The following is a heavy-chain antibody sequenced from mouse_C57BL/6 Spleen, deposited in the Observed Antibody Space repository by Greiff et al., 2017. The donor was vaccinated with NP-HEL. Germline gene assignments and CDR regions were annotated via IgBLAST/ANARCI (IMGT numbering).Heavy chain of an antibody. V-gene: IGHV1-82*01. CDR1: GYAFSSSW. CDR2: IYPGDGDT. J-gene: IGHJ1*03. CDR3: VYDYDPYWYFDV. D-gene: IGHD2-4*01. Sequence: VQLQQSGPELVKPGASVKISCKASGYAFSSSWMNWVKQRPGQGLEWIGRIYPGDGDTNYNGKFKGKATLTADKSSSTAYMQLSSLTSEDSAVYFCVYDYDPYWYFDVWGTGTTVTVSS.